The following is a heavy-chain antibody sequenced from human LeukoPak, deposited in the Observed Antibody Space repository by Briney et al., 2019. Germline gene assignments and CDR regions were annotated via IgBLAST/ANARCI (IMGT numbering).Heavy chain of an antibody. J-gene: IGHJ1*01. CDR1: GGSISSYY. D-gene: IGHD2-15*01. Sequence: PSETLSLTCTASGGSISSYYWSWIRQPPGKGLEWIGYIYYSGSTNYNPSLKSRVTISVDTSKNQFSLKLSSVTAADTAVYYCARRESLDCSGGSCSRAEYFQHWGQGTLVTVSS. CDR3: ARRESLDCSGGSCSRAEYFQH. CDR2: IYYSGST. V-gene: IGHV4-59*01.